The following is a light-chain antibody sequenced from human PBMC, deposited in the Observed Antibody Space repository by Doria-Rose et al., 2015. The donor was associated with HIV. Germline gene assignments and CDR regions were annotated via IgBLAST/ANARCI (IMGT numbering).Light chain of an antibody. Sequence: EIVLAQSPGSLSLSPGERATLSCRASQSISSNYLAWHQQKPGQAPRLLIYGASSRATGIPDRFNGSGSGTDFTLTISRLEPEDFAVYYCQQYGISPWTFGQGTKVEIK. V-gene: IGKV3-20*01. J-gene: IGKJ1*01. CDR2: GAS. CDR3: QQYGISPWT. CDR1: QSISSNY.